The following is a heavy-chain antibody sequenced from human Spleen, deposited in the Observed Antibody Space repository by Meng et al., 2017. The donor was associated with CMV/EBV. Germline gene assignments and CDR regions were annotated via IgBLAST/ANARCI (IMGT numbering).Heavy chain of an antibody. CDR3: ARGHTYRSSSQGFDP. CDR2: IWHDGSKT. CDR1: GFTFSSYA. V-gene: IGHV3-30*02. J-gene: IGHJ5*02. D-gene: IGHD6-13*01. Sequence: GGSLRLSCAASGFTFSSYAMHWVRQAPGKGLEWVAFIWHDGSKTYYADSVKGRFTISRDNSKSTLYLQLNILRPEDTALYYCARGHTYRSSSQGFDPWGQGVLVTVSS.